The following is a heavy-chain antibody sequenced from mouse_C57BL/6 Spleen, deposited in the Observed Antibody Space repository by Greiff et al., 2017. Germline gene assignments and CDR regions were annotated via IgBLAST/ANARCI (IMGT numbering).Heavy chain of an antibody. CDR2: IHPNSGST. Sequence: QVKLQQSGAELVTPGASVKLSCTASGYTFTSYWMHWVKQRPGQGLEWIGMIHPNSGSTNYNAQFKRKATLTVDTSSNTTYMQLSSLTSEDSAVYYWGRSWDEDDYFDYWGQGTTLTVSS. CDR3: GRSWDEDDYFDY. CDR1: GYTFTSYW. J-gene: IGHJ2*01. V-gene: IGHV1-64*01. D-gene: IGHD4-1*01.